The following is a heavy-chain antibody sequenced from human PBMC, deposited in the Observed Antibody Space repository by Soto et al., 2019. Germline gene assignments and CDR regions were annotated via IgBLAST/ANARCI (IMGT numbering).Heavy chain of an antibody. D-gene: IGHD1-26*01. CDR3: ARSHGRHDPFDY. J-gene: IGHJ4*02. CDR1: GFTFSSYA. CDR2: ISYDGSNK. V-gene: IGHV3-30-3*01. Sequence: PGGSLRLSCAASGFTFSSYAMHWVRQAPGKGLEWVAVISYDGSNKYYADSVKGRFTISRDNSKNTLYLQMNSLRAEDTAVYYCARSHGRHDPFDYWGQGTLVTVSS.